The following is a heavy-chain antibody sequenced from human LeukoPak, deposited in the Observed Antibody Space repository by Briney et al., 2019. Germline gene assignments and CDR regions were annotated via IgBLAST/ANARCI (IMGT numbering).Heavy chain of an antibody. D-gene: IGHD3-22*01. J-gene: IGHJ4*02. CDR3: ARGGYYYDSSGYSHLPDY. Sequence: GASVTVSCTASGGTFSSYAFSWVRQAPGQGLEWIGGIIPIVGTTNYAQMFQGRVTITADESTSTAYMELSSLRSEDTAVYYCARGGYYYDSSGYSHLPDYWGQGTLVTVSA. CDR1: GGTFSSYA. CDR2: IIPIVGTT. V-gene: IGHV1-69*13.